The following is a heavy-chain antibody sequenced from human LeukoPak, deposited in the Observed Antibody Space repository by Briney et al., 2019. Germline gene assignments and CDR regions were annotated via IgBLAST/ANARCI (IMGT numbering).Heavy chain of an antibody. CDR1: GGSISSYY. D-gene: IGHD1-26*01. CDR2: IYYSGST. Sequence: SETLSLTCTVSGGSISSYYWSWIRQPPGKGLEWIGYIYYSGSTNYNPSLKSRVTISVDTSKNQFSLKLSSVTAADTAVYYCAGGVSGSYGGDGHDAFDIWGQGSMVTVSS. J-gene: IGHJ3*02. CDR3: AGGVSGSYGGDGHDAFDI. V-gene: IGHV4-59*01.